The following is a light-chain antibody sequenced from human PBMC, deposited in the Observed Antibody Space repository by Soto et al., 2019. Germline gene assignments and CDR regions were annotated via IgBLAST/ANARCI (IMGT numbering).Light chain of an antibody. Sequence: DVQMTQSPSSLSASVGDRVTITCRASQSINNFLNWYQQKPGQAPKLLIHSTSTLQSGVPSRFSGSGSGTYFTLTITTLRPEDFATYYCQQSDSTPQTFGGGTRVEVK. CDR2: STS. V-gene: IGKV1-39*01. CDR1: QSINNF. J-gene: IGKJ4*01. CDR3: QQSDSTPQT.